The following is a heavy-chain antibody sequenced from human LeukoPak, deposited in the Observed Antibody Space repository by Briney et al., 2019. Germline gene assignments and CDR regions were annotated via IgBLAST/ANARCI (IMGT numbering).Heavy chain of an antibody. CDR3: ARDLNPTHYFDY. CDR2: IYYSGST. CDR1: GGSISSGGYY. V-gene: IGHV4-31*03. J-gene: IGHJ4*02. Sequence: SETLSLTCTVSGGSISSGGYYWSWIRQHPGKGLEWIGYIYYSGSTYYNPSLKSRVTISVDTSKSQFSLKLSSVAAADTAIYYCARDLNPTHYFDYWGQGTLVTVSS.